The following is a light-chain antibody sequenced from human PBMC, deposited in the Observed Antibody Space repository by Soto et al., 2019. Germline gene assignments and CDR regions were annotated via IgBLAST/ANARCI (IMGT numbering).Light chain of an antibody. CDR3: QQSSNWPWT. CDR2: DTS. Sequence: EIVLTQSPATLSLSPGERATLSCRASQSIINYLAWYQQKPGQAPRLLIYDTSNRATGIPARFSVSGSETDFTLTISSLEPEDFAVYYCQQSSNWPWTFGQGTKVEIK. CDR1: QSIINY. J-gene: IGKJ1*01. V-gene: IGKV3-11*01.